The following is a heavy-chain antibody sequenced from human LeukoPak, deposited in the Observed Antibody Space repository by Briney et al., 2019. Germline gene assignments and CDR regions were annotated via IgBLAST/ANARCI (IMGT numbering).Heavy chain of an antibody. J-gene: IGHJ4*02. CDR3: ARVGQGIAAAGPPDY. Sequence: SGTLSLTCAVSGGSISSSNWWSWVRQPPGKGLEWIGEIYHSGSTNYNPSLKSRVTISVDKSKNQFSLKLSSVTAADTAVYYCARVGQGIAAAGPPDYWGQGTLVTVSS. D-gene: IGHD6-13*01. CDR1: GGSISSSNW. V-gene: IGHV4-4*02. CDR2: IYHSGST.